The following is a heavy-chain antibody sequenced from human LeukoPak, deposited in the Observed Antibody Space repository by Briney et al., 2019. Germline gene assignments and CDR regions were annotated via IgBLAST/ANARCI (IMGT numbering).Heavy chain of an antibody. J-gene: IGHJ4*02. V-gene: IGHV3-30*14. CDR1: GFTFRSYA. CDR3: ARGPYYNTLTGFRGRILGFDY. D-gene: IGHD3-9*01. Sequence: GRSLRLSCAASGFTFRSYAMHWVRQAPGKGLEWVAVISYDGSNKFYADSVKGRFTISRDNSKNTLYLQMDSLRAENTAVYYCARGPYYNTLTGFRGRILGFDYWGQGTLVTVSS. CDR2: ISYDGSNK.